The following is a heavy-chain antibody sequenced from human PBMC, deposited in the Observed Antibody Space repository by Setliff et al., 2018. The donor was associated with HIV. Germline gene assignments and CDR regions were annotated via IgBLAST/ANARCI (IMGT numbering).Heavy chain of an antibody. V-gene: IGHV4-39*07. CDR3: ARGLYSGWVDY. Sequence: SETLSLTCTVSGGSIISGSYYWSWIRQPPGKGLEWIGEINHSGSTNYNPSLKSRVTISVDTSKNQFSLKLSSVTAADTAVYYCARGLYSGWVDYWGQGTLVTVSS. CDR1: GGSIISGSYY. D-gene: IGHD6-19*01. CDR2: INHSGST. J-gene: IGHJ4*02.